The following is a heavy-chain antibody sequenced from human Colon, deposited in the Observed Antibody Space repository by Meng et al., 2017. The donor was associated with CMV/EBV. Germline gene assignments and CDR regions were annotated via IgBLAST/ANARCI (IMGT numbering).Heavy chain of an antibody. D-gene: IGHD1-14*01. J-gene: IGHJ4*02. V-gene: IGHV3-66*02. CDR3: ARDLTTTLDY. CDR1: GFTVSSNY. Sequence: GGSLRLSCAASGFTVSSNYMSWVRQAPGKGLEWVSVIYSGGSTYYADSVKGRFTISRDNSKNTPYLQMNSLRAEDTAVYYCARDLTTTLDYWGQGTLVTVSS. CDR2: IYSGGST.